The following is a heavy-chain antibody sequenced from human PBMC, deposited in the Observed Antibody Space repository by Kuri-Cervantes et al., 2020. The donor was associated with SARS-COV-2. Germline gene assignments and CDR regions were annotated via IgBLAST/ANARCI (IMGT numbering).Heavy chain of an antibody. CDR3: AKGVAARPGTPFDY. CDR1: GFTFSSYW. CDR2: IKQDGSEK. Sequence: GESLKISCAASGFTFSSYWMSWVRQAPGKGLEWVANIKQDGSEKYYVDSVKGRFTISRDNSKNTLYLQMNSLRAEDTAVYYCAKGVAARPGTPFDYWGQGTLVTVSS. V-gene: IGHV3-7*03. J-gene: IGHJ4*02. D-gene: IGHD6-6*01.